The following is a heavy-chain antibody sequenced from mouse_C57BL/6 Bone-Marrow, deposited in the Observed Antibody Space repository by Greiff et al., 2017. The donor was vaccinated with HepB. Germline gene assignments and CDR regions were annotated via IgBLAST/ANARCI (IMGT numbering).Heavy chain of an antibody. V-gene: IGHV5-4*01. Sequence: VKLMESGGGLVKPGGSLKLSCAASGFTFSSYAMSWVRQTPEKRLEWVATISDGGSYTYYPDNVKGRFTISRDNAKNNLYLQMSHLKSEDTAMYYCAREGLTGIAYWGQGTLVTVSA. CDR2: ISDGGSYT. D-gene: IGHD4-1*01. CDR1: GFTFSSYA. CDR3: AREGLTGIAY. J-gene: IGHJ3*01.